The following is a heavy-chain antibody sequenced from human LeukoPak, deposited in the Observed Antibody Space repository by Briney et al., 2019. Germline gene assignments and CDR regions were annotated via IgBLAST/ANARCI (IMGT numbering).Heavy chain of an antibody. CDR1: GGSISSGGYS. V-gene: IGHV4-31*03. J-gene: IGHJ3*02. Sequence: SQTLSLTCTVSGGSISSGGYSWSWIRQHPGKGLEWIGYTYYSGSTYYNPSLKSRVTISVDTSKNQFSLKLSSVTAADTAVYYCAREEAYYYDSAGAFDIWGQGTMVTVSS. D-gene: IGHD3-22*01. CDR3: AREEAYYYDSAGAFDI. CDR2: TYYSGST.